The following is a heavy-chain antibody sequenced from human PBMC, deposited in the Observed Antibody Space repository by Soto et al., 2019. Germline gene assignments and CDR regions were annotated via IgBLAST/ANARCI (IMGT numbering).Heavy chain of an antibody. CDR3: AILPPPKTPRRPGMDV. CDR2: IIPIFGTA. CDR1: GGTFSSYA. V-gene: IGHV1-69*01. D-gene: IGHD1-1*01. J-gene: IGHJ6*02. Sequence: QVQLVQSGAEVKKPGSSVKVSCKASGGTFSSYAISWVRQAPGQGREWMGGIIPIFGTANYAQKFQGRVTITADESTRTAYMELSSLRSEDTAVYYCAILPPPKTPRRPGMDVWGQGTTVTVSS.